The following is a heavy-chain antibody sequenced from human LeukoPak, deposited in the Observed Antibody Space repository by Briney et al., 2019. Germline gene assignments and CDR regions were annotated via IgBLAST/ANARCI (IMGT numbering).Heavy chain of an antibody. D-gene: IGHD6-13*01. CDR3: ARALEYSSSWYGY. Sequence: PGGSLRLSCAASGFTFSSYSMNWVRQAPGKGLEWVSSISSSSSYIYYADSVKGRFTISRDNAKNSLYLQMNSLRAEDTAVYYCARALEYSSSWYGYWGQGTLVTVSS. V-gene: IGHV3-21*01. J-gene: IGHJ4*02. CDR1: GFTFSSYS. CDR2: ISSSSSYI.